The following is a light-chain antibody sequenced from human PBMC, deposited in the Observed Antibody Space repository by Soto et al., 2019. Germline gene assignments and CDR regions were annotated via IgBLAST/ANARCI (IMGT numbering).Light chain of an antibody. V-gene: IGLV4-60*02. CDR2: LEGSGSY. J-gene: IGLJ3*02. CDR3: EIWDSNSHWV. Sequence: QSVLTQSSSASASLGSSVKLTCTLSSGHSSYIIAWHQQQPGKAPRYLMKLEGSGSYNKGSGVPDRFSGSSSGADRYLTISILQFEYEADYYCEIWDSNSHWVFGGGTKVTV. CDR1: SGHSSYI.